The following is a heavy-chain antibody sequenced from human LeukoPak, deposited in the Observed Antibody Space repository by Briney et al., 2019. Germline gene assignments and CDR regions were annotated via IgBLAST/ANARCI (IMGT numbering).Heavy chain of an antibody. CDR3: AKDNRQQLYYMDV. CDR2: ISYDGSNK. Sequence: GGSLRLSCLASGFSFNRYAMHWVRQAPGKGLEWLAVISYDGSNKYYADSVKGRFTISRDNSKNTLYLQMNSLRAEDTAVYYCAKDNRQQLYYMDVWGKGTTVTVSS. J-gene: IGHJ6*03. V-gene: IGHV3-30-3*01. CDR1: GFSFNRYA. D-gene: IGHD6-13*01.